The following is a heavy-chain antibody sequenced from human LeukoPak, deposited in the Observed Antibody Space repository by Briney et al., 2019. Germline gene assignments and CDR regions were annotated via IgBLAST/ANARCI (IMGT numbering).Heavy chain of an antibody. J-gene: IGHJ4*02. CDR3: AKDRGITARPYAFDS. CDR1: GFDFSRYV. V-gene: IGHV3-23*01. D-gene: IGHD6-6*01. Sequence: GGPLRLSCVASGFDFSRYVVNWVRQAPGKGLEWVSGISGSGDTTYYTDSVKGRFTISRDNSENTLYLQMDSLTVGDTAIYYCAKDRGITARPYAFDSWGQGTLVTVSS. CDR2: ISGSGDTT.